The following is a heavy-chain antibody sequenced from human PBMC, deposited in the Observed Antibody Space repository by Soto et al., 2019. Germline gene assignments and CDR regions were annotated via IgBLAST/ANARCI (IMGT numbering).Heavy chain of an antibody. D-gene: IGHD3-22*01. J-gene: IGHJ4*02. CDR1: GGSFSGYY. V-gene: IGHV4-34*01. CDR2: INHSGST. Sequence: PSETLSLTCAVYGGSFSGYYWSWIRQPPGKGLEWIGEINHSGSTNYNPSLKSRVTTSVDTSKNQFSLKLSSVTAADTAVYYCARGLDSSGYSDDYWGQGTLVTVSS. CDR3: ARGLDSSGYSDDY.